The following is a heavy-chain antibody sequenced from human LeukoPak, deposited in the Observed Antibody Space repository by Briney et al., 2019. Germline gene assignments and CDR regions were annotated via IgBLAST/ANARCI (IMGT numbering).Heavy chain of an antibody. J-gene: IGHJ6*03. CDR2: FIPILGTA. Sequence: SVKVSCKASGGTFSDYALNWVRQAPGQGLEWMGVFIPILGTANSTQKFQDRVTITADISTNTVYMELSSLRSEDTAVYYCASATTVTTFLYYYYYMDVWGKGTTVTVSS. D-gene: IGHD4-17*01. CDR1: GGTFSDYA. CDR3: ASATTVTTFLYYYYYMDV. V-gene: IGHV1-69*10.